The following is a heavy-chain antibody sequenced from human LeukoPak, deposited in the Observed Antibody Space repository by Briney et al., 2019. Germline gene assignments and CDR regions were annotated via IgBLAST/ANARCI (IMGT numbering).Heavy chain of an antibody. Sequence: GRSLRLSCAASGFTFSSYAMHWVRQAPGKGLEWVAVISYDGSNKYYADSVKGRFTISRDNSKNTLYLQMNSLRAEDTAVYYCAKDRSGSYFDYWGQGTLVTVSS. CDR2: ISYDGSNK. J-gene: IGHJ4*02. V-gene: IGHV3-30*04. D-gene: IGHD1-26*01. CDR3: AKDRSGSYFDY. CDR1: GFTFSSYA.